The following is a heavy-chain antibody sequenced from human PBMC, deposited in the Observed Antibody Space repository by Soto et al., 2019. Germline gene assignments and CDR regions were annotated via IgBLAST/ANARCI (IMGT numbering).Heavy chain of an antibody. CDR2: ISSSSSYI. CDR1: GFTFSSYS. J-gene: IGHJ6*02. Sequence: VGSLRLSCAASGFTFSSYSMNWVRQAPGKGLEWVSSISSSSSYIYYADSVKGRFTISRDNAKNSLYLQMNSLRAEDTAVYYCARELKLAVAGNYYYGMDVWGQGTTVTVSS. CDR3: ARELKLAVAGNYYYGMDV. D-gene: IGHD6-19*01. V-gene: IGHV3-21*01.